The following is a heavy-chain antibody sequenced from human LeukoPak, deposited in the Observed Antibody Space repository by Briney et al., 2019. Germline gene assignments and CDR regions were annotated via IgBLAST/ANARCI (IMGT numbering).Heavy chain of an antibody. D-gene: IGHD6-13*01. CDR2: INHSGST. CDR3: ARQGGAAAGRALDY. J-gene: IGHJ4*02. CDR1: GGSFSGYY. Sequence: SETLSLTCAVYGGSFSGYYWSWIRQPPGKGLEWIGEINHSGSTNYNPSLKSRVTISVDTSKNQFSLKLSSVTAADTAVYYCARQGGAAAGRALDYWGQGTLVTVSS. V-gene: IGHV4-34*01.